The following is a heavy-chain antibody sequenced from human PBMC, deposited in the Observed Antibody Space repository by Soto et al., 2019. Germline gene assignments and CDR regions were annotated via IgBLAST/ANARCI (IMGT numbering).Heavy chain of an antibody. CDR3: AGGAYCTNGVCYNGMDV. CDR2: ISSSSSYT. Sequence: PGGSLRLSCAASGFTFSDYYMSWIRQAPGKGLEWVSYISSSSSYTNYADSVKGRFTISRDNAKNSLYLQMNSLRAEDTAVYYCAGGAYCTNGVCYNGMDVWGQGTTVTVSS. J-gene: IGHJ6*02. V-gene: IGHV3-11*06. CDR1: GFTFSDYY. D-gene: IGHD2-8*01.